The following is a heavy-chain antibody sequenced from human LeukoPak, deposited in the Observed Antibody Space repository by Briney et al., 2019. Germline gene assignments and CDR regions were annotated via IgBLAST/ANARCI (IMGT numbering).Heavy chain of an antibody. Sequence: SETLSLTCTVFGGSISSYYRSCIRQPPGKGLEWIGYIYYTGRTNYNPSLKSRVTMSVDTSKNQFSLKLSSVTAADTAVYYCARDPSRDGYNDNWFDPWGQGTLVTVSS. V-gene: IGHV4-59*01. D-gene: IGHD5-24*01. J-gene: IGHJ5*02. CDR2: IYYTGRT. CDR3: ARDPSRDGYNDNWFDP. CDR1: GGSISSYY.